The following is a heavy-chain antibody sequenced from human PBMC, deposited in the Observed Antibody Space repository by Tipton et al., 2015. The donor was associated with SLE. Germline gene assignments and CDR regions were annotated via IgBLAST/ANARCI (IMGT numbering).Heavy chain of an antibody. CDR2: IYTSGST. CDR1: GGSISSGSYY. Sequence: TLSLTCTVSGGSISSGSYYWSWIRQPAGKGLEWIGHIYTSGSTNYNPSLKSRVTISVDTSKNQFSLKLSSVTAADTAVYYCARLLVVYAFDIWGQGTMVTVSS. J-gene: IGHJ3*02. D-gene: IGHD2-8*02. V-gene: IGHV4-61*09. CDR3: ARLLVVYAFDI.